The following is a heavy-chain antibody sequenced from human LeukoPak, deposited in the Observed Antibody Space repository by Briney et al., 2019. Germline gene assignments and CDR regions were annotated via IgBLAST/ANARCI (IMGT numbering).Heavy chain of an antibody. CDR1: GGSISSYY. Sequence: PSETLSLTCTVSGGSISSYYWSWIRQPPEKGLEWIGYIYYSGSTNYNPSLKSRVTISVDTSKNQFSLKLSSVTAADTAVYYCARAPTVTFFDYWGQGTLVTVSS. J-gene: IGHJ4*02. V-gene: IGHV4-59*08. CDR2: IYYSGST. D-gene: IGHD4-17*01. CDR3: ARAPTVTFFDY.